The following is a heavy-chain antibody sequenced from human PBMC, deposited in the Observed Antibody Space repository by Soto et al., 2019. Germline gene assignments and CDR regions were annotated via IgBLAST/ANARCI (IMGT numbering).Heavy chain of an antibody. V-gene: IGHV4-39*01. D-gene: IGHD3-9*01. CDR3: ARRRLDWNYGSYYMDV. Sequence: PSETLSLTCTVSGGSISSSSYYWGWIRQPPGKGLEWIGSIYYSGSTCYNPSLKSRVTISVDTSKNQFSLKLSSVTAADTAVYYCARRRLDWNYGSYYMDVWGKGTTVTVSS. CDR1: GGSISSSSYY. CDR2: IYYSGST. J-gene: IGHJ6*03.